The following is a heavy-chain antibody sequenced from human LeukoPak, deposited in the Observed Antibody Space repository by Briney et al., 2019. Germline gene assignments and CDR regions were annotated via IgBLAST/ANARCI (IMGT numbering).Heavy chain of an antibody. Sequence: PSETLSLTCTVSGGSISSYYWSWIRQPPGKGLEWIGYIYYSGSTNYNPSLKSRVTISVDTSKNQFSLKLSSVTAADTAVYYCAIQSRDGYNFDYWGQGTLVTVSS. D-gene: IGHD5-24*01. CDR1: GGSISSYY. J-gene: IGHJ4*02. CDR3: AIQSRDGYNFDY. CDR2: IYYSGST. V-gene: IGHV4-59*08.